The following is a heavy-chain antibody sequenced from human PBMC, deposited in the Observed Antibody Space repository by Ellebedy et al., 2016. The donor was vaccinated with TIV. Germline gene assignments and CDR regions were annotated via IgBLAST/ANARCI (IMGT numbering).Heavy chain of an antibody. V-gene: IGHV5-51*01. D-gene: IGHD1-1*01. CDR3: TVQGDF. Sequence: GGSLRLSCTGSGYSFTTFWIGWVRQLPGKGLEWMGIIWPGDSDTRYSPSFQGQVSISVDKSIRTAYLQWNSLKASDTAMYYCTVQGDFWGQGTLVTVSS. CDR1: GYSFTTFW. CDR2: IWPGDSDT. J-gene: IGHJ4*02.